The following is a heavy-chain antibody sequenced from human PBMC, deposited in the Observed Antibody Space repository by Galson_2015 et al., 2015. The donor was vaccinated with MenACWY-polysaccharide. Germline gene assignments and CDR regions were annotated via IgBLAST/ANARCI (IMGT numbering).Heavy chain of an antibody. CDR3: ARGGGGLGSYHNVF. CDR1: GDSISSGSYY. CDR2: IYTSGST. J-gene: IGHJ4*02. V-gene: IGHV4-61*02. D-gene: IGHD3-10*01. Sequence: TLSLACTVSGDSISSGSYYWSWIRQPAGQGLEWIGRIYTSGSTTYNPSLTSRVTMSVDTSKSQFSLKLTFVTAADTAVYYCARGGGGLGSYHNVFWGQGTLVTVSS.